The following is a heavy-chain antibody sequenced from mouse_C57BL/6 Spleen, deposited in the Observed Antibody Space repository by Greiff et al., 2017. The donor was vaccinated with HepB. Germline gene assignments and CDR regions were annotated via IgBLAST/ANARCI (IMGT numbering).Heavy chain of an antibody. J-gene: IGHJ2*01. CDR1: GYTFTSYW. Sequence: QVQLQQPGAELVKPGASVKLSCKASGYTFTSYWMQWVKQRPGQGLEWIGEIDPSDSYTNYNQKFKGKATLTVDTSSSTAYMQLSSLTSEDSAVYYCARGGTAQATDYWGKGTTLTVSS. CDR3: ARGGTAQATDY. D-gene: IGHD3-2*02. CDR2: IDPSDSYT. V-gene: IGHV1-50*01.